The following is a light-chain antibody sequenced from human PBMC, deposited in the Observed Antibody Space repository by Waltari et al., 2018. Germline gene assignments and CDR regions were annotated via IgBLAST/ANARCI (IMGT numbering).Light chain of an antibody. Sequence: EVVLTQSLAILSLSPGERATLSCRASQSVNTYLAWFQHKPGQPPRLLIYDASTRATDIPARFSGSGSGKDFTLTISSLEPEDFAVYYCQQRSNWRTFGGGTKVEI. V-gene: IGKV3-11*01. CDR3: QQRSNWRT. J-gene: IGKJ4*01. CDR2: DAS. CDR1: QSVNTY.